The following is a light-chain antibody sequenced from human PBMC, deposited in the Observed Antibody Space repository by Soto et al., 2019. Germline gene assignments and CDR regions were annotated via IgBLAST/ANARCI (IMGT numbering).Light chain of an antibody. J-gene: IGLJ1*01. CDR3: QSYASSLSGSV. CDR2: GNS. Sequence: QSVLTQPPSVSGAPGQRVTISCTGSSSNIGACYDVHWYQQLPGTAPKLLIYGNSNRPSGVPDRFSGSKSGTSASLAITGLQAEDEADYYCQSYASSLSGSVFGTGTKVTVL. CDR1: SSNIGACYD. V-gene: IGLV1-40*01.